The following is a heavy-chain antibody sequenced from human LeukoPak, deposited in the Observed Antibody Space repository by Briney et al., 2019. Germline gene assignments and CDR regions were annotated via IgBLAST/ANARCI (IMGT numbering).Heavy chain of an antibody. CDR2: INPSSGSI. J-gene: IGHJ4*02. CDR3: AKAVCGIVGATIFGPFDY. D-gene: IGHD1-26*01. Sequence: ASVKVSCKASGYTFTSYHMHWVRQAPGERLEWMGIINPSSGSISYAQKFQGRVTMTRDTSTSTAYMELSNLKSEDTAVYYCAKAVCGIVGATIFGPFDYWGQGTLVTVSS. CDR1: GYTFTSYH. V-gene: IGHV1-46*01.